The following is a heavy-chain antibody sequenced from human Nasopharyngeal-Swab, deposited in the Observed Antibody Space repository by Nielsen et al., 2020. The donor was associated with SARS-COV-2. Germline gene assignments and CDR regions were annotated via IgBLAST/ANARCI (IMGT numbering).Heavy chain of an antibody. D-gene: IGHD6-6*01. J-gene: IGHJ4*02. CDR1: GYTLTELS. V-gene: IGHV1-24*01. Sequence: ASVKVSCKVSGYTLTELSMHWVRQAPGKGLEWMGGFDPEDGETIYAQKFQGRVTMTEDTSTDTAYMELSSLRSEDTAVYYCARGSSSGFLLDYWGQGTLVTVSS. CDR2: FDPEDGET. CDR3: ARGSSSGFLLDY.